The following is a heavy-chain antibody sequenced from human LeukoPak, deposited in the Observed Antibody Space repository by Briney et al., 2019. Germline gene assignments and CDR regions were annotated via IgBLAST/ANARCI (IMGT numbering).Heavy chain of an antibody. CDR3: ARWGGGFDY. V-gene: IGHV3-7*04. D-gene: IGHD3-16*01. CDR1: GFTFTTYW. Sequence: GGSLRLSCAASGFTFTTYWMSWVRQAPGKGLEWVANINQDGSVKYFADSVKGRFTISRDNAQNSLFLQMNSLRAEDTAAYYCARWGGGFDYWGQGTLVTVSS. CDR2: INQDGSVK. J-gene: IGHJ4*02.